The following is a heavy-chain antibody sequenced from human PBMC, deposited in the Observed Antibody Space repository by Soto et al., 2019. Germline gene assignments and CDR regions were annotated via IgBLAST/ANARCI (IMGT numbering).Heavy chain of an antibody. CDR2: MNPNSGNT. D-gene: IGHD1-1*01. V-gene: IGHV1-8*01. CDR3: ARDMTTRGMAV. J-gene: IGHJ6*02. Sequence: QVQLVQSGAEVKKPGASVKVSCKASGYTFTSYDINWVRQATGQGLEWMGWMNPNSGNTGYAQKFQGXXTXTXXTPTSTAYMELSSLRSEDTAVYYSARDMTTRGMAVWGQGTTVTVSS. CDR1: GYTFTSYD.